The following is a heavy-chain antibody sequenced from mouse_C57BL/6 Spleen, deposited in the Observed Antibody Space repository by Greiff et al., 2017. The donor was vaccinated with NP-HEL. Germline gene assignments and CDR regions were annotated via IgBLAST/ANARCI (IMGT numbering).Heavy chain of an antibody. CDR3: ATIYYGNLYAMDY. J-gene: IGHJ4*01. Sequence: VQLQQPGAELVKPGASVKMSCKASGYTFTSYWITWVKQRPGQGLEWIGDIYPGSGSTNYNEKFKSKATLTVDTSSSTAYMQLSSLTSEDSAVYDCATIYYGNLYAMDYWGQGTSVTVSS. D-gene: IGHD2-1*01. CDR1: GYTFTSYW. CDR2: IYPGSGST. V-gene: IGHV1-55*01.